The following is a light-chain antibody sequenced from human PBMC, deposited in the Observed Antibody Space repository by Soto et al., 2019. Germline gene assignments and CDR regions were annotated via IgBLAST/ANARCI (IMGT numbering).Light chain of an antibody. CDR2: GAS. V-gene: IGKV3-20*01. CDR1: QSVTSDY. Sequence: EIVLTQSPGTLSLSPGQISTLSCRASQSVTSDYLARYQQKPGQAPRLLIHGASSRATGIPDRFSASGSGTDFTLTISRLEPEDFAVYYCQQSGRPFGQGTKVDIK. J-gene: IGKJ1*01. CDR3: QQSGRP.